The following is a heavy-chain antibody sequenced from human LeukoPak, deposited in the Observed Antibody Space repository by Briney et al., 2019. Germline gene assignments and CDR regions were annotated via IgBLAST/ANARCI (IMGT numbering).Heavy chain of an antibody. J-gene: IGHJ4*02. CDR1: GYSISSGCY. CDR2: IYHSGST. CDR3: ARPIGYSYGYGY. V-gene: IGHV4-38-2*01. Sequence: SETLSLTCAVSGYSISSGCYWGWIRQPPGKGLEWIGSIYHSGSTYYNPSLKSRVTISVDTSKNQFSLKLSSVTAADTAVYYCARPIGYSYGYGYWGQGTLVTVSS. D-gene: IGHD5-18*01.